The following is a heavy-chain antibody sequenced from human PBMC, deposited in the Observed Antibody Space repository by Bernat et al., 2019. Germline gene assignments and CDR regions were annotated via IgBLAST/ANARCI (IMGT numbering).Heavy chain of an antibody. CDR1: GFTFSSYT. Sequence: EVQLLESGGGLVQPGGSLRLSCAASGFTFSSYTMSWVRQAPGKGLGWVSAISGSGGSTYYADSVKGRFTISRDNSKNTLYLQMNSLRAEDTAVYYCAKENTWDVDTDMPGDYWGQGTLVTVSS. CDR2: ISGSGGST. V-gene: IGHV3-23*01. J-gene: IGHJ4*02. CDR3: AKENTWDVDTDMPGDY. D-gene: IGHD5-18*01.